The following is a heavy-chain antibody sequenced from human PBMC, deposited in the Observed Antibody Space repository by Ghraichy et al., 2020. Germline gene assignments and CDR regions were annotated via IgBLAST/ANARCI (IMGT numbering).Heavy chain of an antibody. D-gene: IGHD1-14*01. CDR3: ARGSVTGIEY. J-gene: IGHJ4*02. V-gene: IGHV4-34*01. CDR2: INHSGST. CDR1: GGSFSGYY. Sequence: SQTLSLTCAVYGGSFSGYYWSWIRQPPGKGLEWIGEINHSGSTNYNPSLKSRVTISVDTSKNQFSLKLSSVTAADTAVYYCARGSVTGIEYWGQGTLVTVSS.